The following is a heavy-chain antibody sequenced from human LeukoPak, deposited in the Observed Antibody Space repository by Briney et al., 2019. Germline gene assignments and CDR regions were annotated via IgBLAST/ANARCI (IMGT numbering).Heavy chain of an antibody. CDR3: ARDRGSSGYYYSPFDY. D-gene: IGHD3-22*01. Sequence: GASVKASCKASGGTFSSYAISWVRQAPGQGLEWMGGIIPIFGTANYAQKFQGRVTITADESTSTAYMELSSLRSEDTAVYYCARDRGSSGYYYSPFDYWGQGTLVTVSS. J-gene: IGHJ4*02. V-gene: IGHV1-69*13. CDR2: IIPIFGTA. CDR1: GGTFSSYA.